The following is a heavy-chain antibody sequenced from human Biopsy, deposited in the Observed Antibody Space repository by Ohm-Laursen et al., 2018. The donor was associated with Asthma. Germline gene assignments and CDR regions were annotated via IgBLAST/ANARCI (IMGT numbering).Heavy chain of an antibody. CDR3: ARGGYCTSPTCPWGRYATDV. D-gene: IGHD2-2*01. J-gene: IGHJ6*02. V-gene: IGHV3-7*01. Sequence: SLRLSCAASGFTFSSFGMHWVRQAPGKGLEWVANIKKDGSEKYYVDSVKGRFTISRDNAKNSLYLHMNSLRAADTALYYCARGGYCTSPTCPWGRYATDVWGQGTTVTVSS. CDR2: IKKDGSEK. CDR1: GFTFSSFG.